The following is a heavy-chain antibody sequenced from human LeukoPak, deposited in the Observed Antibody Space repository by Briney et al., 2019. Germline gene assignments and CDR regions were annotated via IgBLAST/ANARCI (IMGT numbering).Heavy chain of an antibody. V-gene: IGHV1-2*04. CDR3: ARDPQQLGWDGYYYYGMDV. D-gene: IGHD6-13*01. Sequence: GASVKVSCKASGYTFTGYYMHWVRQAPGQGLEWMGWINPNSGGTNYAQKFQGWVTMTRDTSISTAYMELSRLRSDDTAVYYCARDPQQLGWDGYYYYGMDVWGQGTTVTVSS. CDR2: INPNSGGT. CDR1: GYTFTGYY. J-gene: IGHJ6*02.